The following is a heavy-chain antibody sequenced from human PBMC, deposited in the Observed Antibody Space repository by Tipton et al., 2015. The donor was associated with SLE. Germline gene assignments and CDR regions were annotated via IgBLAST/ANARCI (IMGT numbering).Heavy chain of an antibody. CDR3: SSGRITMVREPRRYYSTDV. V-gene: IGHV4-34*01. Sequence: TLSLTCAVYGGSFSGYYWRWIRQPPGKGLEGIGEINHSGSTNYNPSLKSRVTISVDTSKNQFSLKLSSVTAADTAVYYCSSGRITMVREPRRYYSTDVSGIATTVTAS. CDR1: GGSFSGYY. CDR2: INHSGST. J-gene: IGHJ6*03. D-gene: IGHD3-10*01.